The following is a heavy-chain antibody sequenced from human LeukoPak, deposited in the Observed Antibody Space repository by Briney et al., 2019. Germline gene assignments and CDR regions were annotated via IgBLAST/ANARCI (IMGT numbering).Heavy chain of an antibody. Sequence: GRSLRLSCAASGFTFSSYAMHWVRQAPGKGLEWGAVISYDGSNKYYADSVKGRFTISRDNSKNTLYLQVNSLRPEDTAVYYCARGERFSSGFESVGGDYWGQGTLVTVSS. CDR2: ISYDGSNK. D-gene: IGHD3-22*01. V-gene: IGHV3-30-3*01. J-gene: IGHJ4*02. CDR3: ARGERFSSGFESVGGDY. CDR1: GFTFSSYA.